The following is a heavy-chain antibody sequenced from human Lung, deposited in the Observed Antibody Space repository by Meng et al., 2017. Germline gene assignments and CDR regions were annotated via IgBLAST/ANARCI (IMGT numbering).Heavy chain of an antibody. Sequence: QVQLVQSGAEVKKPGASAKLSCKAAGYTFTTYAMHWVRQAPGRRLEWMGWINAGNGNTKYSQKFQGRVTITNDTSASTAYMELTSLTSEDTAIYYCKSYANSDYFDYWGQGTLVTVSS. CDR2: INAGNGNT. V-gene: IGHV1-3*01. CDR3: KSYANSDYFDY. CDR1: GYTFTTYA. D-gene: IGHD4/OR15-4a*01. J-gene: IGHJ4*02.